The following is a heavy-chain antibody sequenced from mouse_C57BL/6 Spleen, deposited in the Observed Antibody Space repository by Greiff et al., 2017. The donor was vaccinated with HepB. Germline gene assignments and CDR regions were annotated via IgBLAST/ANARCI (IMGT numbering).Heavy chain of an antibody. CDR3: ARKGGVYYDYDWFAY. V-gene: IGHV1-53*01. D-gene: IGHD2-4*01. Sequence: VQLQQPGTELVKPGASVKLSCKASGYTFTSYWMHWVKQRPGQGLEWIGNINPSNGGTNYNEKFKSKATLTVDKSSSTAYMQISSLTSEDSAVYYCARKGGVYYDYDWFAYWGQGTLVTVSA. CDR1: GYTFTSYW. J-gene: IGHJ3*01. CDR2: INPSNGGT.